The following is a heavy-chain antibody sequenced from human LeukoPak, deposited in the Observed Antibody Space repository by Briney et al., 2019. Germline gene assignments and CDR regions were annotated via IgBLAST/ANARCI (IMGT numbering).Heavy chain of an antibody. J-gene: IGHJ6*02. V-gene: IGHV3-7*01. CDR3: ARDQGELPPYYYYGMDV. CDR2: IKQDGSEK. CDR1: GFTFSSYW. D-gene: IGHD2-15*01. Sequence: GGSLRLSCAASGFTFSSYWMSWVRQAPGKGLEWVANIKQDGSEKYYVDSVKGRFTISRDNAKNSLYLQMNSLRAEDTAVYYCARDQGELPPYYYYGMDVWGQGTTVTVSS.